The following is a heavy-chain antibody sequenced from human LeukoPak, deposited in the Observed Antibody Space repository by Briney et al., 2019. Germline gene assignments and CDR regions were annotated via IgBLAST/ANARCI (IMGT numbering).Heavy chain of an antibody. CDR2: INPSGGST. CDR3: ARDRDDTMIVGFNWFDP. V-gene: IGHV1-46*01. D-gene: IGHD3-22*01. CDR1: GYTFTSYY. J-gene: IGHJ5*02. Sequence: ASVKVSCKASGYTFTSYYMHWVRQAPGQGLEWMGIINPSGGSTSYAQKFQGRVTMTRDMSTSTVYMELSSLRSEDTAVYYCARDRDDTMIVGFNWFDPWGQGTLVTVSS.